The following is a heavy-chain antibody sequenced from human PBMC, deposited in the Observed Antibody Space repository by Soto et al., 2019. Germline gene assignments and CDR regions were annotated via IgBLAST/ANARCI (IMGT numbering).Heavy chain of an antibody. J-gene: IGHJ4*02. CDR1: GFTFSSYG. D-gene: IGHD5-18*01. Sequence: GGSLRLSCAASGFTFSSYGMHWVRQAPGKGLEWVSAISGSGGSTYYADSVKGRFTISRDNSKNTLYLQMNSLRAEDTAVYYCARIHVDTAMVLDYWGQGTLVTVSS. V-gene: IGHV3-23*01. CDR2: ISGSGGST. CDR3: ARIHVDTAMVLDY.